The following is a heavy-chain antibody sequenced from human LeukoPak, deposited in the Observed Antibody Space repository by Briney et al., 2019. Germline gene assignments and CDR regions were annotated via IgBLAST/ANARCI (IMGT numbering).Heavy chain of an antibody. CDR2: IYHSGST. Sequence: SETLSLTCAVSGGSISSSNWWSWVRQPPGKGREWIGEIYHSGSTNYNPSLKSRVTISVDKSKNQFPLKLSSVTAADTAVYYCASGLAHDAFDIWGQGTMVTVSS. CDR3: ASGLAHDAFDI. D-gene: IGHD3/OR15-3a*01. J-gene: IGHJ3*02. CDR1: GGSISSSNW. V-gene: IGHV4-4*02.